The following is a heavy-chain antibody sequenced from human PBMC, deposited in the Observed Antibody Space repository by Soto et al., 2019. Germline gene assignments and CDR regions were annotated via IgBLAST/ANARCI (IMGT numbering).Heavy chain of an antibody. D-gene: IGHD6-19*01. Sequence: SETLSLTCTVSGGSISSYYWSWIRQPPGKGLEWIGYIYYSGSTNYNPSLKSRVTISVDTSRNQFSLKLSSVTAADTAVYYCARSGIAVAGTYYYYGMDVWGQGTTVTVSS. J-gene: IGHJ6*02. CDR3: ARSGIAVAGTYYYYGMDV. V-gene: IGHV4-59*01. CDR2: IYYSGST. CDR1: GGSISSYY.